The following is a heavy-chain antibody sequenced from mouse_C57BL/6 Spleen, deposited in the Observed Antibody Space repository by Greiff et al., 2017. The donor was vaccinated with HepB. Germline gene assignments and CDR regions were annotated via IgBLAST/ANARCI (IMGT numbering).Heavy chain of an antibody. CDR2: IDPSDSYT. V-gene: IGHV1-59*01. CDR1: GYTFTSYW. J-gene: IGHJ2*01. Sequence: QVQLKQPGAELVRPGTSVKLSCKASGYTFTSYWMHWVKQRPGQGLEWIGVIDPSDSYTNYNQKFKGKATLTVYTSSRTAYMQLSSLTSEDSAVYYCARSGPTVVPYFDYWGQGTTLTVSS. CDR3: ARSGPTVVPYFDY. D-gene: IGHD1-1*01.